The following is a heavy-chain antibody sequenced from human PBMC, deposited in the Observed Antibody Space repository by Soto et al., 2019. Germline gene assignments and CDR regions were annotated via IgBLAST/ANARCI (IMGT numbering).Heavy chain of an antibody. V-gene: IGHV3-30*18. CDR3: AKDRKRVDCSGGSCPLDY. CDR1: GFTFSSYG. CDR2: ISYDGSNK. J-gene: IGHJ4*02. D-gene: IGHD2-15*01. Sequence: PGVSLRLSCAASGFTFSSYGMHWVRQAPGKGLEWVAVISYDGSNKYYADSVKGRFTISRDNSKNTLYLQMNSLRAEDTAVYYCAKDRKRVDCSGGSCPLDYWGQGTLVTVSS.